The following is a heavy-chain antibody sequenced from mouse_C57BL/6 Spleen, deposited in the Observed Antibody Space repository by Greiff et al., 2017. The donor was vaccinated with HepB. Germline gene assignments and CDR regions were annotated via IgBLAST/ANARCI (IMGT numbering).Heavy chain of an antibody. CDR1: GYTFTSYW. CDR2: IDPSDSYT. V-gene: IGHV1-50*01. Sequence: VQLQQPGAELVKPGASVKLSCKASGYTFTSYWMQWVKQRPGQGLEWIGEIDPSDSYTNYNQKFKGKATLTVDTSSSTAYMQLSSLTSEDSAVYYCARGGYYDDWGQGTTLTVSS. D-gene: IGHD2-3*01. CDR3: ARGGYYDD. J-gene: IGHJ2*01.